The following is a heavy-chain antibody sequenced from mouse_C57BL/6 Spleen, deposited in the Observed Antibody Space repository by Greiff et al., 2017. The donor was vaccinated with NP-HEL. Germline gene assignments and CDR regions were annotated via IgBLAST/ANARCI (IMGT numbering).Heavy chain of an antibody. CDR3: ASSYYGSSSYAMDY. Sequence: VQLQQPGAELVRPGSSVKLSCKASGYTFTSYWMHWVKQRPIQGLEWIGNIDPSDSETHYNQKFKDKATLTVDKSSSTAYMQLSSLTSEDSAVYYCASSYYGSSSYAMDYWGQGTSVTVSS. J-gene: IGHJ4*01. CDR2: IDPSDSET. V-gene: IGHV1-52*01. CDR1: GYTFTSYW. D-gene: IGHD1-1*01.